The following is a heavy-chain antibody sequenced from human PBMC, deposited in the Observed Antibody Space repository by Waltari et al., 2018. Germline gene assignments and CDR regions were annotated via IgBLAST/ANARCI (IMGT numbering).Heavy chain of an antibody. CDR3: ARGRRYYYDSSGYYYSY. D-gene: IGHD3-22*01. J-gene: IGHJ4*02. V-gene: IGHV4-34*01. CDR2: INHSGST. CDR1: GGSFSGYY. Sequence: QVQLQQWGAGLLKPSETLSLTCAVYGGSFSGYYWSWIRQPPGKGLEWIGEINHSGSTNYNPSLKSRVTRSVDTSKNQFSLKLSSVTAADTAVYYCARGRRYYYDSSGYYYSYWGQGTLVTVSS.